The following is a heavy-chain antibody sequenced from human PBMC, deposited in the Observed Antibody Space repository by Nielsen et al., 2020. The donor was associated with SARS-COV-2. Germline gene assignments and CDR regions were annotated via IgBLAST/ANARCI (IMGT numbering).Heavy chain of an antibody. CDR2: ISAYNGNT. Sequence: ASVKVSCKASGYTFTSYGISWVRQAPGQGLEWMGWISAYNGNTNYAQKLQGRVTMTTDTSTSTAYMELRSLRSDDTAVYYCAVPLGNIAAAGSFDYWGQGTLVTVSS. V-gene: IGHV1-18*01. J-gene: IGHJ4*02. CDR3: AVPLGNIAAAGSFDY. CDR1: GYTFTSYG. D-gene: IGHD6-13*01.